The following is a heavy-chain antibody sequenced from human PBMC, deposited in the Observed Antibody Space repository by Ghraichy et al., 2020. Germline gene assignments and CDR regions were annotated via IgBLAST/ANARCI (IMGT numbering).Heavy chain of an antibody. Sequence: VTYISSSGSTIHYADSVKGRFTISRDNAKNSLYLQMNSLGVEDTAVYYCASLQYSSSWSDYWGQG. CDR2: ISSSGSTI. J-gene: IGHJ4*02. D-gene: IGHD6-13*01. CDR3: ASLQYSSSWSDY. V-gene: IGHV3-48*03.